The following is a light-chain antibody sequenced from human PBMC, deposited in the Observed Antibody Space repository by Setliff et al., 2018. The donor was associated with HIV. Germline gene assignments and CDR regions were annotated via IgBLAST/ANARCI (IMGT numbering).Light chain of an antibody. CDR1: RSDVGAYNF. CDR3: CSYAGSDSYI. V-gene: IGLV2-11*01. Sequence: SALTQPRSVSGSPGQSVTFSCTGSRSDVGAYNFVSWYQQHPGEAPKLIIYDVNKRPSGVPDRFSGSKSGDTASLSISGLQSEDEADYYCCSYAGSDSYIFGSGTKVTVL. CDR2: DVN. J-gene: IGLJ1*01.